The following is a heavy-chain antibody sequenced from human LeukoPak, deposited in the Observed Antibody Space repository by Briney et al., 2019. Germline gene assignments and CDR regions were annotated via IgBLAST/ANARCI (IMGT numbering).Heavy chain of an antibody. CDR2: ISYDGSNK. J-gene: IGHJ4*02. Sequence: PGRSLRLSCAASGFTFSSYAMHWVRQAPGKGLEWVAVISYDGSNKYYADSVKGRFTTSRDNSKNTLYLQMNSLRAEDTAVYYCARARDYWGQGTLVTVSS. CDR3: ARARDY. CDR1: GFTFSSYA. V-gene: IGHV3-30-3*01.